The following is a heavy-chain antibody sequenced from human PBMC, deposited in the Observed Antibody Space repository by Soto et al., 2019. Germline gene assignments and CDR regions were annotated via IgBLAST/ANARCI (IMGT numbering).Heavy chain of an antibody. Sequence: QVQLVESGGGVVQPGRSLRLSCAASGFTFSSYGMHWVRQAPGKGLEWVAVISYDGSNKYYADSVKGRFTISRDNFKNTLYVQMNSLNAEDTAVYYCAKEEATVNPWYFDLWGRGTLVTVSS. D-gene: IGHD4-4*01. CDR1: GFTFSSYG. J-gene: IGHJ2*01. V-gene: IGHV3-30*18. CDR2: ISYDGSNK. CDR3: AKEEATVNPWYFDL.